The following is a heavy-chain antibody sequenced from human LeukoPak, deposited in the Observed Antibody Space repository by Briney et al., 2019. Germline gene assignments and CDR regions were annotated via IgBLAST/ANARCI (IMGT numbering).Heavy chain of an antibody. D-gene: IGHD3-22*01. CDR3: AKRGVVIRVILVGFHKEAYYFDS. J-gene: IGHJ4*02. CDR1: GITLSNYG. V-gene: IGHV3-23*01. Sequence: GGSLRLSCAVSGITLSNYGMSWVRQAPGKGREWVAGISGSGGGTNYADSVKVRFTISRDNPKNTLFLQMNSMRAEDTAVYFCAKRGVVIRVILVGFHKEAYYFDSWGQGALVTVSS. CDR2: ISGSGGGT.